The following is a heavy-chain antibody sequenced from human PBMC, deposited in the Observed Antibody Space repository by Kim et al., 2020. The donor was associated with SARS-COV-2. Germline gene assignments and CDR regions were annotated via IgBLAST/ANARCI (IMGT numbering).Heavy chain of an antibody. J-gene: IGHJ4*02. D-gene: IGHD3-22*01. CDR3: AKDLKTSGYPKEPRSYFDS. CDR1: GFTFGSYA. V-gene: IGHV3-23*01. CDR2: ISVSGATT. Sequence: GGSLRLSCVASGFTFGSYAMTWVRQAPGKGLQWVSCISVSGATTYYADSVAGRFTISRDNSKNTLYLQMNSLRAEDTAIYYCAKDLKTSGYPKEPRSYFDSWGRGTLVTVSS.